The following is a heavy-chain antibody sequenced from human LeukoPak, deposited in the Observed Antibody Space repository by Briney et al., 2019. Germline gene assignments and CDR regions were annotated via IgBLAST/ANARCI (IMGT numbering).Heavy chain of an antibody. D-gene: IGHD6-13*01. Sequence: GGSLRLSCEGSGFTISNSWMSWVRQTPGKGLEWVANIRQDGSEKYYVDSVKGRFTISRDNAKNSLYLQMNSLRGEDTAVYYCARRYSSSWSGFDPWGQGTLDTVSS. CDR1: GFTISNSW. J-gene: IGHJ5*02. CDR3: ARRYSSSWSGFDP. CDR2: IRQDGSEK. V-gene: IGHV3-7*04.